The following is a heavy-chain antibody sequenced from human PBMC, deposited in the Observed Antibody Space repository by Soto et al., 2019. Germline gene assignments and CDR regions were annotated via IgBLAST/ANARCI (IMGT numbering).Heavy chain of an antibody. D-gene: IGHD4-17*01. CDR3: ARHPPYGDSRDNWFDP. CDR1: GDSVSDSSVS. CDR2: TNYGSKWSY. J-gene: IGHJ5*02. V-gene: IGHV6-1*01. Sequence: SETLSLTCVISGDSVSDSSVSWNWIRQSPSRGLEWLGRTNYGSKWSYAYAESVRSRITINADTSKNQFSLQLNSVTAEDTAVYYCARHPPYGDSRDNWFDPWGQGTLVTVSS.